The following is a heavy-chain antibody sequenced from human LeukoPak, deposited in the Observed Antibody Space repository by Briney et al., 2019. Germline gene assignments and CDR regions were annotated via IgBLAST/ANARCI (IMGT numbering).Heavy chain of an antibody. CDR2: IKQDGSEK. Sequence: GGSLRLSCEVSGFSFSTYWMNWVRQAPGKGLEWVSNIKQDGSEKYYGDSVRGRFTISRDNAKKSLYLEMNSLRAEDTAVYYCARPRRMYGSGSYAFDIWGQGTMVTVSS. J-gene: IGHJ3*02. CDR1: GFSFSTYW. D-gene: IGHD3-10*01. CDR3: ARPRRMYGSGSYAFDI. V-gene: IGHV3-7*01.